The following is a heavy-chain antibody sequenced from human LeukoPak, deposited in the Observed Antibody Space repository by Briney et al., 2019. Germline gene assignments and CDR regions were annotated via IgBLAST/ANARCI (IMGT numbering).Heavy chain of an antibody. Sequence: ASVKVSCRTSGYTFTNYYMHWVRQAPGQGLEWMGIINLGDGTTSYAQKFQGRVTMTRDTSTSTVHMELSSLRSDDTDTAVYYCARHDLPGRSPFDYWGLGTQVTVSS. D-gene: IGHD2-8*02. V-gene: IGHV1-46*01. CDR3: ARHDLPGRSPFDY. CDR1: GYTFTNYY. CDR2: INLGDGTT. J-gene: IGHJ4*02.